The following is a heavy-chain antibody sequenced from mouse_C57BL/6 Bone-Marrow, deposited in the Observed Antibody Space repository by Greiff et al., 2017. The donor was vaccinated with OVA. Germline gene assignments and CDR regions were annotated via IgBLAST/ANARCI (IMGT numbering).Heavy chain of an antibody. CDR1: GYTFTSYG. J-gene: IGHJ3*01. D-gene: IGHD2-1*01. Sequence: VLLVESGAELARPGASVKLSCKASGYTFTSYGISWVKQRTGQGLEWIGEIYPRSGNTYYNEKFKGKATLTADKSSSTAYMELRSLTSEDSAVYFGAGRDGYGNPAYWGKGPLVTVAA. CDR3: AGRDGYGNPAY. V-gene: IGHV1-81*01. CDR2: IYPRSGNT.